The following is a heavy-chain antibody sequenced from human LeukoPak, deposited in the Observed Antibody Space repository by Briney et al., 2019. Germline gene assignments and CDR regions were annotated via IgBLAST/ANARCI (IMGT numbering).Heavy chain of an antibody. CDR2: INSDGGST. J-gene: IGHJ4*02. V-gene: IGHV3-74*01. CDR3: ARGGWYKSGLDY. CDR1: GFTFSSYW. D-gene: IGHD6-19*01. Sequence: GGSLRLSCAASGFTFSSYWMHWVRQAPGKGLVWVSRINSDGGSTSYADSVKGRFTISRDNAKNTLYLQMNSLRAEDTAVYYCARGGWYKSGLDYWGQGTLVTVSS.